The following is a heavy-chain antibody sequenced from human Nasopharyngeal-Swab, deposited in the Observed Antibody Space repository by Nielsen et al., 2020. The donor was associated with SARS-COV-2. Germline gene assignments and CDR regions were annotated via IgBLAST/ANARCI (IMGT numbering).Heavy chain of an antibody. V-gene: IGHV1-69*13. CDR3: ARSYDSSGYYYDY. D-gene: IGHD3-22*01. CDR2: IIPIFGTA. CDR1: GGTFSTYV. J-gene: IGHJ4*02. Sequence: SVKVSCKASGGTFSTYVISWVRQAPGQGLEWMGRIIPIFGTANYAQKFQGRVTISADESTSTAYMELSTLRSEDTAVYYCARSYDSSGYYYDYWGQGTLVTVSS.